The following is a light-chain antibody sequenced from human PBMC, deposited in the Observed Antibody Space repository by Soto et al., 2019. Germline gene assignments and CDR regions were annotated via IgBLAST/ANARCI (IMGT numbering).Light chain of an antibody. CDR1: SSDVGGYKY. V-gene: IGLV2-14*01. Sequence: QSVLTQPASVSGSPGQSITISCTGTSSDVGGYKYVSWYQQHPDKAPKLIIFEVSNRPSGISSRFSGSKSGNTASLTISGLQAEDEADYYCAVWDDSLNAAVFGGGTQLTVL. CDR3: AVWDDSLNAAV. J-gene: IGLJ7*01. CDR2: EVS.